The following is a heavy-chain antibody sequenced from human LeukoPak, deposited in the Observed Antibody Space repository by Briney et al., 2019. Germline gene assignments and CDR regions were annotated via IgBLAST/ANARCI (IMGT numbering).Heavy chain of an antibody. V-gene: IGHV4-30-4*01. J-gene: IGHJ3*02. Sequence: SETLSLTCTVSNDSISSGDYYWNWIRQPPGKGLEWIGYIFHRGGTSYNPSLKSRILFSVDTSQNQFSLKLNSVTAADTAVYYCARGRGPDAFDIWGQGTMVTVSS. CDR3: ARGRGPDAFDI. CDR1: NDSISSGDYY. CDR2: IFHRGGT.